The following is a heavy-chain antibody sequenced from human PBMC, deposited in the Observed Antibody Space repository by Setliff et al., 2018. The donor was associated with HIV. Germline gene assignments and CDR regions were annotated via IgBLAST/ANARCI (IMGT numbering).Heavy chain of an antibody. Sequence: SETLSLTCAVSGYSISSGYYWGWIRQPPGKGLEWVGSIYHSGTTYYNPSLKSRVTISVDTSKNTLYLQINSLRAEDTAIYYCAKNPGRSGYYDWGQGTLVTVSS. CDR2: IYHSGTT. CDR1: GYSISSGYY. J-gene: IGHJ4*02. D-gene: IGHD3-22*01. CDR3: AKNPGRSGYYD. V-gene: IGHV4-38-2*01.